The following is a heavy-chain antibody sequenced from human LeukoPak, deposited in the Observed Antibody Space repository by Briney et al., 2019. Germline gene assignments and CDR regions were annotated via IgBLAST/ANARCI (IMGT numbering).Heavy chain of an antibody. Sequence: GGSLRLSCAASGFTFSSYGMHWVRQAPGKGLEWVAVIWYDGSNKYYADSVKGRFTISRDNSKNTLYLQMNSLRAEDTAVYYCARENQQLAPHYYGMDVWGQGTTVTVSS. J-gene: IGHJ6*02. D-gene: IGHD6-13*01. CDR3: ARENQQLAPHYYGMDV. CDR1: GFTFSSYG. CDR2: IWYDGSNK. V-gene: IGHV3-33*01.